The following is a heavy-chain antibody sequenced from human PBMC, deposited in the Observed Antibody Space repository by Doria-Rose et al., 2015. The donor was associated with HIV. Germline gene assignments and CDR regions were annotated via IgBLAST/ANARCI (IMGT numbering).Heavy chain of an antibody. Sequence: QGLEWVGWMNPVSGNTGYAQKFQGRVTMTRDTSINTAYMELSSLRSEDTAVYYCARRRGYGIDYANWYFDLWGRGTPVTVSS. V-gene: IGHV1-8*01. CDR3: ARRRGYGIDYANWYFDL. CDR2: MNPVSGNT. D-gene: IGHD5-18*01. J-gene: IGHJ2*01.